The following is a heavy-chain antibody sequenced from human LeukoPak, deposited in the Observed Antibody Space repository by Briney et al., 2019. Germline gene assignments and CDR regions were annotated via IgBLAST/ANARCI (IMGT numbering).Heavy chain of an antibody. CDR2: ISSSSSYI. Sequence: GGSLRLSCAASGFTFSSYSMNWVRQAPGKGLEWVSSISSSSSYIYYADSVKGRFTISRDNAKNSLYLRMNSLRAEDTAVYYCASGVDTAMVGFDYWGQGTLVTVSS. D-gene: IGHD5-18*01. V-gene: IGHV3-21*01. CDR1: GFTFSSYS. J-gene: IGHJ4*02. CDR3: ASGVDTAMVGFDY.